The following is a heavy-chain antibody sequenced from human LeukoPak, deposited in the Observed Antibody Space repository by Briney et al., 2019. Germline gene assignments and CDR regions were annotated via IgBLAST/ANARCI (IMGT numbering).Heavy chain of an antibody. CDR3: AKAPAQWLVLRD. Sequence: GESLRLSCAASGFTFSNYGMHWVRQAPGKGLEWVAVISYDGNNKYCLDSVKGRFTISRDNSKKTLYLQMNALRPEDTAVYFCAKAPAQWLVLRDWGQGTLVTVSS. D-gene: IGHD6-19*01. J-gene: IGHJ4*02. CDR2: ISYDGNNK. V-gene: IGHV3-30*18. CDR1: GFTFSNYG.